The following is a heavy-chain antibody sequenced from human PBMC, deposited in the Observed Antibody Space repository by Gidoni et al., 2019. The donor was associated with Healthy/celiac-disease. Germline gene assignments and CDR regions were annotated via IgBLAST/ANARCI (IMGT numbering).Heavy chain of an antibody. CDR1: GYHFTGDY. Sequence: QVQLVQSGAEVKKPGASVKVSCKASGYHFTGDYMHWVRQAPGQGLEWMGWINPYSGGTNYAQKFQGRVTMTRDTSISTAYMELSRLRSDDTAVYYCARELAPRFLEWLLPDYWGQGTLVTVSS. V-gene: IGHV1-2*02. D-gene: IGHD3-3*01. CDR2: INPYSGGT. CDR3: ARELAPRFLEWLLPDY. J-gene: IGHJ4*02.